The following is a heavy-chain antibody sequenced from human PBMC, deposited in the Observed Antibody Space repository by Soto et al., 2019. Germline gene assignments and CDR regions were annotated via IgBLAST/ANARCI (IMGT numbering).Heavy chain of an antibody. V-gene: IGHV1-69*13. CDR1: GGTFSSYA. CDR3: ERDYYGDYAGSSLDY. Sequence: GASVKVSCKASGGTFSSYAISWVRQAPGQGLEWMGGIIPIFGTANYAQKFQGRVTITADESTSTAYMELSSLRSEDTAVYYCERDYYGDYAGSSLDYWGQGTLVTVSS. CDR2: IIPIFGTA. J-gene: IGHJ4*02. D-gene: IGHD4-17*01.